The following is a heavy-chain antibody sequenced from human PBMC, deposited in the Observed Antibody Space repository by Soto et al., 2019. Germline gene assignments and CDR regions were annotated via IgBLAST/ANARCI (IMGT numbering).Heavy chain of an antibody. CDR3: ASYGHIVVVPAAVPYYYYGMDV. V-gene: IGHV1-69*06. CDR2: IIPIFGTA. CDR1: GGTFSSYA. J-gene: IGHJ6*02. Sequence: ASVKVSCKASGGTFSSYAISWVRQAPGQGLEWMGGIIPIFGTANYAQKFQGRVTITADKSTSTAYMELSSLRSEDTAVYYCASYGHIVVVPAAVPYYYYGMDVWGQGTTVTVSS. D-gene: IGHD2-2*01.